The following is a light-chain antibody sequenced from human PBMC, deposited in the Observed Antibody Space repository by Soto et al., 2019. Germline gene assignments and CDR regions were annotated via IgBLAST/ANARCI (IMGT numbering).Light chain of an antibody. CDR2: GAS. J-gene: IGKJ2*01. V-gene: IGKV3-20*01. Sequence: EVVLTQSPGTLSLSPGERATLSCRASQTVGSDYLAWYQQKPGQAPTLLIYGASARATGIQGRFSGSGSGTDFTLTIRRLEHEDFAVYYCPQYGGAPYTFGQGTKREIK. CDR3: PQYGGAPYT. CDR1: QTVGSDY.